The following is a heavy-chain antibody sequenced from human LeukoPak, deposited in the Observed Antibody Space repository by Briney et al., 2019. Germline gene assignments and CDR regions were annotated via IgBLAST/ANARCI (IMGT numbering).Heavy chain of an antibody. D-gene: IGHD3-3*01. CDR1: GFTFSSYA. J-gene: IGHJ4*02. Sequence: PGGSLRLSCAASGFTFSSYAMSWVRQAPGKGLEWVSAISGSGGSTYYADSVKGRFTISRDNSKNTLYLQMNSLRAEDTAVYYCAKDSHLGLRFLEWLLGGFDYWGQGTLVTVSS. CDR2: ISGSGGST. CDR3: AKDSHLGLRFLEWLLGGFDY. V-gene: IGHV3-23*01.